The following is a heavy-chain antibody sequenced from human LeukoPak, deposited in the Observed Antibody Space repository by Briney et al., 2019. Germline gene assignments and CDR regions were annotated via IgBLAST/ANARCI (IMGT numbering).Heavy chain of an antibody. CDR2: ISWNSGSI. V-gene: IGHV3-9*01. Sequence: PGGSLRLSCAASGFTFDDYAMHWVRQAPGKGLEWVSGISWNSGSIGYADSVKGRFTISRDNAKNSLYLQMNSLRAEDTAVYYCAKDWSGSRWGQGTLVTVSS. CDR1: GFTFDDYA. CDR3: AKDWSGSR. D-gene: IGHD3-10*01. J-gene: IGHJ4*02.